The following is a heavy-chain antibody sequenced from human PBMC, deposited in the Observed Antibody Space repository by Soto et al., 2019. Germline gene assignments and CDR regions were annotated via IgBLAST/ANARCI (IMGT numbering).Heavy chain of an antibody. V-gene: IGHV4-31*03. D-gene: IGHD3-10*01. J-gene: IGHJ3*02. CDR3: ARDLIYLVRGVITNSGAFDI. CDR2: IYYSGST. CDR1: CGSISSGGYY. Sequence: KTSETLSLTCTVSCGSISSGGYYWSWIRQHPGKGLEWIGYIYYSGSTYYNPSLKSRVTISVDTSKNQFSLKLSSVTAADTAVYYCARDLIYLVRGVITNSGAFDIWGQGTMVTVSS.